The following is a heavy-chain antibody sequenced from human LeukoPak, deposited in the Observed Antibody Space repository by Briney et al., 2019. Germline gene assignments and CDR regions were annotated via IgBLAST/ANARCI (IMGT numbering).Heavy chain of an antibody. D-gene: IGHD3-10*02. J-gene: IGHJ6*04. CDR3: AELGITMIGGV. CDR2: ISSSGSTI. CDR1: GFTFRTYN. Sequence: GGSLRLSCAASGFTFRTYNMNWVRQAPGKGLEWVSYISSSGSTIYYADSVKGRFTISRDNAKNSLYLQMNSLRAEDTAVYYCAELGITMIGGVWGKGTTVTISS. V-gene: IGHV3-48*04.